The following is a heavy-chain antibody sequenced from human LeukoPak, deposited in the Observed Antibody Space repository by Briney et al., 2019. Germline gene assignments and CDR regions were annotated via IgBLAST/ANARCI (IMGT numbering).Heavy chain of an antibody. CDR3: ARDVLTKGGPFDY. V-gene: IGHV3-33*01. CDR2: IWYDGSNK. Sequence: GGSLRLSCAASGFTFSSYGMHWVRQAPGKGLEWVAVIWYDGSNKYYADSVKGRFTISRDNSKNTLYLQMNSLRAEDTAVYYCARDVLTKGGPFDYWGQGTLVTVSS. J-gene: IGHJ4*02. D-gene: IGHD2-8*01. CDR1: GFTFSSYG.